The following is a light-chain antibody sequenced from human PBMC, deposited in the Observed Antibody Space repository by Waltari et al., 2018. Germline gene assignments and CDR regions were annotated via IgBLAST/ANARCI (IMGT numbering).Light chain of an antibody. CDR3: QQYAGSPRT. V-gene: IGKV3-20*01. CDR1: ESVGSNQ. CDR2: GAS. Sequence: DIVLTQSPGTLSLSPGERVTLFCKARESVGSNQLAWYQQKPGQAPRLLVYGASTRATGSPDRFSDGGSGTDFTLIISRLEAEDYAVYCCQQYAGSPRTFGQGTKVEIK. J-gene: IGKJ1*01.